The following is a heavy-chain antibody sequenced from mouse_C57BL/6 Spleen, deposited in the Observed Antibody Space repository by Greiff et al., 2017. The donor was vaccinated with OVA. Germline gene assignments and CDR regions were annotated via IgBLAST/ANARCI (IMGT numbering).Heavy chain of an antibody. CDR1: GYTFTSYW. V-gene: IGHV1-64*01. Sequence: QVQLQQPGAELVKPGASVKLSCKASGYTFTSYWMHWVKQRPGQGLEWIGMIHPNSGSTNYNEKFKSKATLTVDKSSSTAYMQLLILTSEDAAVYYCARGAVEAAGYWGQGTTLTVSS. J-gene: IGHJ2*01. CDR3: ARGAVEAAGY. D-gene: IGHD1-1*01. CDR2: IHPNSGST.